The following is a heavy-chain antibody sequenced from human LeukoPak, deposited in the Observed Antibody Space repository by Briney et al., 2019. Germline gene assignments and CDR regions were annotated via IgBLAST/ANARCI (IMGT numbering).Heavy chain of an antibody. D-gene: IGHD1-26*01. CDR2: ISGYNGNT. V-gene: IGHV1-18*01. CDR3: ARDSVGAILDY. Sequence: GASVKVSCKTSGYTFTNFGISWVRQAPGQGLEWMGWISGYNGNTNYEQKFQGRVTMTTDTSTSTSYMELRSLRSDDTAVYYCARDSVGAILDYWGQGTLVTVSS. CDR1: GYTFTNFG. J-gene: IGHJ4*02.